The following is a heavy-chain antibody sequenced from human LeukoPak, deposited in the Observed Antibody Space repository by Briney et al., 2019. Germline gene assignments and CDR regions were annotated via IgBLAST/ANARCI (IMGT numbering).Heavy chain of an antibody. J-gene: IGHJ4*02. CDR2: IQYDGSNK. CDR1: RFTFSTYG. D-gene: IGHD3-10*01. V-gene: IGHV3-30*02. CDR3: AKDQDPYFGSGSYFYPPFDY. Sequence: GGSLGLSCAASRFTFSTYGMHWVRQAPGKGLEWVAFIQYDGSNKYYADSVKGRFTISRDNSKNTLYLQVNSLRAEDTAIYYCAKDQDPYFGSGSYFYPPFDYWGQGTLVTVSS.